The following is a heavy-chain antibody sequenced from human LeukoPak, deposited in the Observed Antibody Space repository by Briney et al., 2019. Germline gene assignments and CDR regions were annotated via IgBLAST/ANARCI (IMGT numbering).Heavy chain of an antibody. CDR1: GGSISSSSCY. CDR2: IYYSGST. CDR3: ARSPSGLLFGY. Sequence: ASETLSLTCTVSGGSISSSSCYWGWIRQPPGKGLEWIGYIYYSGSTNYNPSLKSRVTISVDTSKNQFSLKLSSVTAADTAVYYCARSPSGLLFGYWGQGTLVTVSS. V-gene: IGHV4-61*05. J-gene: IGHJ4*02. D-gene: IGHD3-10*01.